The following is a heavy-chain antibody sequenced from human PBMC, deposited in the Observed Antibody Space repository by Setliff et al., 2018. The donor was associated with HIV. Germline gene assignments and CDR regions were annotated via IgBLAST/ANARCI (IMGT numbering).Heavy chain of an antibody. Sequence: ASVKVSCKVSGYTLAELSIHWVRQAPGKGLEWMGGFDPEDVETVYAQKFQGRVTMTEDTSTDTAYMELSSLRSEGTAVYYCATVRRYYYDSSGQEYFQHWGQGTLVTVSS. V-gene: IGHV1-24*01. CDR1: GYTLAELS. J-gene: IGHJ1*01. CDR2: FDPEDVET. D-gene: IGHD3-22*01. CDR3: ATVRRYYYDSSGQEYFQH.